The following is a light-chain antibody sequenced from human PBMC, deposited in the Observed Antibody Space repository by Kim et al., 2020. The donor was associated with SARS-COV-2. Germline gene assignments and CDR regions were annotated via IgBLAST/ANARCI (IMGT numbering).Light chain of an antibody. V-gene: IGLV1-47*01. J-gene: IGLJ3*02. CDR1: RSNLGSNY. CDR3: AAWDDSLSGWV. CDR2: RNN. Sequence: HRVTISCSGSRSNLGSNYVYWYQQLPGTAPTLLIYRNNRRPSGVPDRFSGSKSGPSASLAISGLRSEDEADYYCAAWDDSLSGWVFGGGTQLTVL.